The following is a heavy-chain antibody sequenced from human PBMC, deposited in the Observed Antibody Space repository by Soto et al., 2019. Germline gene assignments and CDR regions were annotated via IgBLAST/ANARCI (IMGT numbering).Heavy chain of an antibody. CDR2: ISGSGGSK. J-gene: IGHJ4*02. D-gene: IGHD3-16*02. V-gene: IGHV3-23*01. Sequence: PGGSLRLSCAASGFTFSSYAMSWVRQAPGKGLEWVSAISGSGGSKYDADSVKGRFTISRYNSKNTLYLQMNSLRAEATAVYYCAKNRASSCLTSNFDYWGQGTLVTVSS. CDR1: GFTFSSYA. CDR3: AKNRASSCLTSNFDY.